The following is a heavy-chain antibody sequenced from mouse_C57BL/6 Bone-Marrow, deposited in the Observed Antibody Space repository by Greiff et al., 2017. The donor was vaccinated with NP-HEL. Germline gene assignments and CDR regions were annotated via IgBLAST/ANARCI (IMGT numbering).Heavy chain of an antibody. Sequence: EVQLQESGGGLVQPGESLKLSCESNEYEFPSHDMSWVRKTPEKRLELVAAINSDGGSTYYPDTMERRFIISRDNTKKTLYLQMSSLRSEDTALYYCARKYYGSRDWYFDVWGTGTTVTVSS. CDR3: ARKYYGSRDWYFDV. D-gene: IGHD1-1*01. CDR1: EYEFPSHD. CDR2: INSDGGST. J-gene: IGHJ1*03. V-gene: IGHV5-2*01.